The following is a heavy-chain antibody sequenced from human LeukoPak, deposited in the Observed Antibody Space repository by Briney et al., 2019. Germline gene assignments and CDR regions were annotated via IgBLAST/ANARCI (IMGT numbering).Heavy chain of an antibody. D-gene: IGHD4-17*01. Sequence: GGSLRLSCAVSGFTVSTNSMTWVRQAPGKGLEWVSLIYSGDTTYYADSVKGRFTISRDNSKNTLYLQMNSLRADDTALYYCARRGFGDYAPFDYWCQGTLVTVSS. J-gene: IGHJ4*02. CDR3: ARRGFGDYAPFDY. CDR2: IYSGDTT. V-gene: IGHV3-66*04. CDR1: GFTVSTNS.